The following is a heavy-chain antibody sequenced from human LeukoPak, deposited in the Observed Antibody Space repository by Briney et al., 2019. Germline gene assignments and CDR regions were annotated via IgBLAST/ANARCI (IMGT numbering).Heavy chain of an antibody. J-gene: IGHJ4*02. CDR3: ARDLGSITGTTKRGLYVLDY. D-gene: IGHD1-7*01. CDR1: GGTFSSYA. CDR2: IIPIFGTA. Sequence: SVKVSCKASGGTFSSYAISWVRQAPGQGLEWMGGIIPIFGTANYAQKFQGRVTITADESTSTAYMELSSLRSEDTAVYYCARDLGSITGTTKRGLYVLDYWGQGTLVTVSS. V-gene: IGHV1-69*01.